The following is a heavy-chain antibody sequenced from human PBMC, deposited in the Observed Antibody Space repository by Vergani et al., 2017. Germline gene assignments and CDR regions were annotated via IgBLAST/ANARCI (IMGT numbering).Heavy chain of an antibody. CDR2: IWYDGSNK. J-gene: IGHJ2*01. D-gene: IGHD6-6*01. Sequence: QVQLVESGGGVVQPGRSLRLSCAASGFTFSSYGMHWVRQAPGKGLEWVAVIWYDGSNKYYADSVKGRFTISRDNSKNTLYLQMNSLRAEDTAVYYFARGAIAARRSVGYWYFDLWGGGTLVTVSA. CDR1: GFTFSSYG. V-gene: IGHV3-33*01. CDR3: ARGAIAARRSVGYWYFDL.